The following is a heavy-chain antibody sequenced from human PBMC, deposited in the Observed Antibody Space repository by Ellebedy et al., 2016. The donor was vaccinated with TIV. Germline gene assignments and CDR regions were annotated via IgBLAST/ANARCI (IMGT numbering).Heavy chain of an antibody. J-gene: IGHJ4*02. V-gene: IGHV1-18*01. CDR1: GYTFTRYG. D-gene: IGHD3-22*01. Sequence: ASVKVSXXVSGYTFTRYGMSWVRQAPGQGLEWMGWIAVYNGHTKYAQKFQDRDVMTTETATSTVYMELRSLRSDDTAVYYCARFYDHSSGYFDYWGQGTLVTVSS. CDR2: IAVYNGHT. CDR3: ARFYDHSSGYFDY.